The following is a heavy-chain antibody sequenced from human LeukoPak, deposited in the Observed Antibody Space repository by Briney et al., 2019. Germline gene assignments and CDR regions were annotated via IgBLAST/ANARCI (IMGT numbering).Heavy chain of an antibody. CDR1: GFTFSSYS. J-gene: IGHJ4*02. CDR3: ARIVYDSSGYIDY. D-gene: IGHD3-22*01. Sequence: GGSLRLSCAASGFTFSSYSMNWVRQAPGKGLEWVSYISSSSSTIYYADSVKGRFTISRDNAKKSLYLQMNSLRDEDTAVYYCARIVYDSSGYIDYWGQGTLVTVSS. V-gene: IGHV3-48*02. CDR2: ISSSSSTI.